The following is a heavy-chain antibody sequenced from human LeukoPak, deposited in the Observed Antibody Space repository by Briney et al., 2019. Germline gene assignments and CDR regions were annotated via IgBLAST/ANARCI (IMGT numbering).Heavy chain of an antibody. J-gene: IGHJ6*02. D-gene: IGHD3-3*01. CDR1: GYTFTSYA. Sequence: GASAKVSCKASGYTFTSYAMHWVRQAPGQGLEWMGWISAYNGNTNYAQKLQGRVTMTTDTSTSTAYMELRSLRSDDTAVYYCAREKVGFWSAQYYYGMDVWGQGTTVTVSS. V-gene: IGHV1-18*01. CDR3: AREKVGFWSAQYYYGMDV. CDR2: ISAYNGNT.